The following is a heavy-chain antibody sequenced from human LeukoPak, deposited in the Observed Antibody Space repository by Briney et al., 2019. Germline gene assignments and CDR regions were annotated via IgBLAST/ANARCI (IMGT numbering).Heavy chain of an antibody. D-gene: IGHD1-26*01. CDR3: VRDQDEDRGSTTFDR. Sequence: GGSLRLSCAASGFTFSNYLMHWVRQTPGKGLVWISRISTDGSFTNYADSVKGRFTISRDNAKNLLYLQMNSLRAGDTAIYYCVRDQDEDRGSTTFDRWGQGTLVTVSS. CDR2: ISTDGSFT. J-gene: IGHJ4*02. CDR1: GFTFSNYL. V-gene: IGHV3-74*01.